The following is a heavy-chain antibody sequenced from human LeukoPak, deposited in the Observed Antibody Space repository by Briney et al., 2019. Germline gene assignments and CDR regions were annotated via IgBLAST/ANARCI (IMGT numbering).Heavy chain of an antibody. D-gene: IGHD5-12*01. CDR1: GFTFSSYG. Sequence: PGGSLRLSCAASGFTFSSYGMHWVRQAPGKGQEWVSFIRYDGSNKYYADSGAARVTISRDNSKNTLYLPMNSLRAEATAVYYCAKDARLRGGCWGQGTLVTASS. CDR3: AKDARLRGGC. V-gene: IGHV3-30*02. J-gene: IGHJ4*02. CDR2: IRYDGSNK.